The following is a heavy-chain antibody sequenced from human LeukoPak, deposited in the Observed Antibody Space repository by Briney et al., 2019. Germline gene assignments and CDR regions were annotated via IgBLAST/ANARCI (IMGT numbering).Heavy chain of an antibody. Sequence: GGSLRLSCAASGFIFSSHWMHWVRQAPEKGLVWVSRINTDGSSTDYADSVKGRFTISRDNAKNTVYLQMNSLRAEDTAVYYCARGMSGTGPDIWGLGTMVTVS. CDR1: GFIFSSHW. CDR3: ARGMSGTGPDI. D-gene: IGHD1-14*01. J-gene: IGHJ3*02. V-gene: IGHV3-74*01. CDR2: INTDGSST.